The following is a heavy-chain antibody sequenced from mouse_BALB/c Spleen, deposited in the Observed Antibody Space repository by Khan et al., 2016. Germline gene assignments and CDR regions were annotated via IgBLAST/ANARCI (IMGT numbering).Heavy chain of an antibody. CDR3: ARTHYYGSSLYYFGY. CDR2: ISYSGST. D-gene: IGHD1-1*01. Sequence: EVQLVESGPGLVKPSQSLSLTCTVTGYSITSDYAWNWIRQFPGNKLEWMGYISYSGSTSYNPSLKSRISITRDTSKNQFFLQLNSVTTEDTATYYCARTHYYGSSLYYFGYWGQGTTLTVSS. J-gene: IGHJ2*01. CDR1: GYSITSDYA. V-gene: IGHV3-2*02.